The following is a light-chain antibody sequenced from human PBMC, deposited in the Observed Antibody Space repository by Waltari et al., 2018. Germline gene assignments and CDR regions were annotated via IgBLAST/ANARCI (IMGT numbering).Light chain of an antibody. CDR2: DKN. J-gene: IGLJ2*01. CDR1: ISNIGNYY. CDR3: ATWDNGLNEVV. V-gene: IGLV1-51*01. Sequence: QSVLTQPPSVSAAPGQKVTISCSGSISNIGNYYVSWYHQLPGAAPKLLIYDKNKRPSGIPGRFSAAKSGTSATLGITGLQVGEEADYYCATWDNGLNEVVFGGGTKLTVL.